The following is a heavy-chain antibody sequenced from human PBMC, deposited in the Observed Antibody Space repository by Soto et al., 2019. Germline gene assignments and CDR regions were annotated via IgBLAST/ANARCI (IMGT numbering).Heavy chain of an antibody. CDR2: IGYDGSDK. D-gene: IGHD3-3*01. Sequence: QVQLVASGGGVVQPGRSLRLSCAASGFTFSSYAIHWVRQAPGKGLEWVAVIGYDGSDKYYADSLKGRFIMSRDNSKKALYLQINRVRAEDTAVYYCASDLSRGFWSGYTDTHKAMDVCCPGTTVTVSS. J-gene: IGHJ6*02. V-gene: IGHV3-33*01. CDR3: ASDLSRGFWSGYTDTHKAMDV. CDR1: GFTFSSYA.